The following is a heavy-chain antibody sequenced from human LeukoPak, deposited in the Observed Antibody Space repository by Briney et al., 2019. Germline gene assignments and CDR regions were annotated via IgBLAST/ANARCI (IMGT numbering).Heavy chain of an antibody. CDR3: AILVYTGGRRIDY. Sequence: ASVKVSCKASGYTFIDYYIHWLRQAPGQGLEWMGWINPNTGGTRYAEKFQDRFTLTRDTSLRTGYMEMTRLKTDDTAVYRCAILVYTGGRRIDYWGQGTQVIVFS. V-gene: IGHV1-2*02. D-gene: IGHD6-19*01. J-gene: IGHJ4*02. CDR2: INPNTGGT. CDR1: GYTFIDYY.